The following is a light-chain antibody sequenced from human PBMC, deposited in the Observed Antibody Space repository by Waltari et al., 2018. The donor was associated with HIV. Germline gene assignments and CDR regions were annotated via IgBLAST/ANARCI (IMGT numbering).Light chain of an antibody. CDR3: HQYVCTTSPQT. V-gene: IGKV3-20*01. Sequence: VLTQSPDTLSLSPGASATLSCRASQSVSGANLVWYQQKPGQAPRLLIYDTGVRATGVPDRCSGSGSGTDFALTITRLEPEDFAVYYCHQYVCTTSPQTFGQGTRLEIK. CDR2: DTG. CDR1: QSVSGAN. J-gene: IGKJ2*01.